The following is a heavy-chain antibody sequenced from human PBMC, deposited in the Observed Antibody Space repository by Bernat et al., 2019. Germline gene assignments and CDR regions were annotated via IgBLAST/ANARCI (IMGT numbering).Heavy chain of an antibody. V-gene: IGHV4-39*01. Sequence: QLQLQESGPGLVKPSETLSLTCTVSGGSISSSSYYWGWIRQPPGKGLEWIGSIYYSGSTYYNPSLKSRVTISVDTSNNRFSLKLSYVTASDTAVYYCARQPDTANLDYWGQGTLVTGSS. CDR2: IYYSGST. J-gene: IGHJ4*02. CDR3: ARQPDTANLDY. CDR1: GGSISSSSYY. D-gene: IGHD5-18*01.